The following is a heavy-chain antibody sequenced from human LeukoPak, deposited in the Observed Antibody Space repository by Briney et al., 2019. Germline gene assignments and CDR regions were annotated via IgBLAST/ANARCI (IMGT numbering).Heavy chain of an antibody. J-gene: IGHJ4*02. CDR2: IIPIFGTA. D-gene: IGHD5-24*01. Sequence: TVNVSCKASGGTFSSYAISWVRQAPGQGLEWVGGIIPIFGTANYAHKFQGRVTITTDESTSTAYMELSSLRSEDTAVYYCARDPGDGGIDYWGQGTLVTVSS. CDR3: ARDPGDGGIDY. V-gene: IGHV1-69*05. CDR1: GGTFSSYA.